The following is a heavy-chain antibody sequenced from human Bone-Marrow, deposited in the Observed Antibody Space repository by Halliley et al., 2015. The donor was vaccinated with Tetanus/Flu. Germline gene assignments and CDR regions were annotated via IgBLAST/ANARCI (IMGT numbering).Heavy chain of an antibody. Sequence: SLRLSCAASGFTFRSYWMHWVRQAPGKGLVWVSRISTDGSHTTYADSVKGRFTISRDNAKNTLYLQMNGLRAEDTGMYFCARGPRFFGWTLPGMAVWGQGTTFTVSS. J-gene: IGHJ6*02. CDR1: GFTFRSYW. CDR3: ARGPRFFGWTLPGMAV. D-gene: IGHD3-9*01. V-gene: IGHV3-74*01. CDR2: ISTDGSHT.